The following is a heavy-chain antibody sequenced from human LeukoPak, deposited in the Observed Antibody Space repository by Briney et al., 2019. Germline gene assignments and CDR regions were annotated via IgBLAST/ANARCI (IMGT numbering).Heavy chain of an antibody. CDR3: ARGGYGDYLPDY. CDR2: TNPNSGNT. Sequence: ASVKLSCKASGYTFTSYDINWVRQATGQGLEWMGWTNPNSGNTGYAQKFQGRVTITRNTSISTAYMELSGLRSEDTAVYYCARGGYGDYLPDYWGQGTLVTVSS. CDR1: GYTFTSYD. D-gene: IGHD4-17*01. V-gene: IGHV1-8*03. J-gene: IGHJ4*02.